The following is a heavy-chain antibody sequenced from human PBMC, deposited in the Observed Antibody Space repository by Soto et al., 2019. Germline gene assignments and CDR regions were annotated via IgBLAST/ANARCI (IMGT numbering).Heavy chain of an antibody. CDR2: ICDGGSNK. CDR3: ARGQPHDY. CDR1: GFTFRSYA. D-gene: IGHD2-2*01. J-gene: IGHJ4*02. Sequence: GGSLRLSCAASGFTFRSYAMSWVRQAPGKGLEWVAVICDGGSNKYYADSVKGRFTISRDNSKNTLYLQMNSLRAEDTAVYYCARGQPHDYWGQGTLVTVSS. V-gene: IGHV3-30-3*01.